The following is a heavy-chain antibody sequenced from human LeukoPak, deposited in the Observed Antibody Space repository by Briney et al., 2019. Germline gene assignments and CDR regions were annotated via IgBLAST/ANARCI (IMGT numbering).Heavy chain of an antibody. V-gene: IGHV1-46*01. J-gene: IGHJ4*02. CDR1: GYTFTSYY. Sequence: ASVKVSCKASGYTFTSYYIHWVRQAPGQGLEWMGIINPSGGSTSYAQKFQGRVTMTRDTSTSTVYMELSSLGSEDTAVYYCARTVAVKEGGDYWGQGTLVTVSS. CDR2: INPSGGST. D-gene: IGHD6-19*01. CDR3: ARTVAVKEGGDY.